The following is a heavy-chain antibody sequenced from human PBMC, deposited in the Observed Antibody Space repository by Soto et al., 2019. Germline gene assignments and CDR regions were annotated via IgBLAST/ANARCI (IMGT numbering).Heavy chain of an antibody. J-gene: IGHJ6*02. CDR2: IIPIFGTA. CDR3: ARGGVVVPAAILGADYYGMDV. CDR1: GGTFSSYA. V-gene: IGHV1-69*13. D-gene: IGHD2-2*02. Sequence: AVKFSCKASGGTFSSYAISWVRQAPGQGLEWMGGIIPIFGTANYAQKFQGRVTITADESTSTAYMELSSLRSEDTAVYYCARGGVVVPAAILGADYYGMDVWGQGTTVTVSS.